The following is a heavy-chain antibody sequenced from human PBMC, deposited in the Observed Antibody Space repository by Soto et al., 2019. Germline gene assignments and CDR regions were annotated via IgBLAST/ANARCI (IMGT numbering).Heavy chain of an antibody. CDR2: ISGTASRT. V-gene: IGHV3-23*01. Sequence: PGGSLRLSCAGSGFTPTTTPLSWVRQPPGKGLECVTTISGTASRTYYVDSVKGRFFISRDNSKNTVTLQMNNLTVDDTAVYYCATSFRYFDNWGQGTRVTVYS. J-gene: IGHJ4*02. CDR1: GFTPTTTP. CDR3: ATSFRYFDN. D-gene: IGHD3-9*01.